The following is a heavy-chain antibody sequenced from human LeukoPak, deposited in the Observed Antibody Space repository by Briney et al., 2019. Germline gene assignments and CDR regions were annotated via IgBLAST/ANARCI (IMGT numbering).Heavy chain of an antibody. D-gene: IGHD3-10*01. CDR1: GFTFSSYG. V-gene: IGHV3-23*01. CDR3: AKSFKAWFGEIVDY. Sequence: GGSLRLSCAASGFTFSSYGMSWVRQAPGKGLEWVSAISGSGGSTYYADSVKGRFTISRDNSKNTLYLQMNSLRAEDTAVYYCAKSFKAWFGEIVDYWGQGTLVTVSS. CDR2: ISGSGGST. J-gene: IGHJ4*02.